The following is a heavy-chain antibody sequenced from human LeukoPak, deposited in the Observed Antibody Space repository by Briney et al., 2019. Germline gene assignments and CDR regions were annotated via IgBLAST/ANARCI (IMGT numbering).Heavy chain of an antibody. V-gene: IGHV3-23*01. CDR3: AKGTVRSCSGPSCYPLDS. CDR2: VTDTGGNT. D-gene: IGHD2-15*01. J-gene: IGHJ4*02. CDR1: GFTFA. Sequence: GGSLRLSCAASGFTFAMTWVRQAPVKGLEWLSVVTDTGGNTYHADSVKGRFTISRDNSKNTVYLEMNSLRVEDTAVYYCAKGTVRSCSGPSCYPLDSWGQGTLVTVSS.